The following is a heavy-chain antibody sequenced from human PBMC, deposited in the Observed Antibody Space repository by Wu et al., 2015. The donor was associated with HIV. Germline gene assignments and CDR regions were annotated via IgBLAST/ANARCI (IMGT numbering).Heavy chain of an antibody. J-gene: IGHJ4*02. Sequence: QVQLVQSGAEVKKPGASVKVSCKASGYTFTDYYMHWVRQAPGQGLEWMGWINPATGGTIYAEKFEGRVTMTRDTSISTSFMELNSLRSDDTAMYYCARDATPVTTEFDYVGPGNTDHRLL. CDR1: GYTFTDYY. CDR3: ARDATPVTTEFDY. V-gene: IGHV1-2*02. CDR2: INPATGGT. D-gene: IGHD4-17*01.